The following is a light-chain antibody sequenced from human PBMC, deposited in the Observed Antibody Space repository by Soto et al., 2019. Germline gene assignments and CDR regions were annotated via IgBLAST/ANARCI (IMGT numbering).Light chain of an antibody. CDR2: DAV. J-gene: IGKJ1*01. Sequence: EIVLTQSPGILSLSAGERATLSCRASQTITNNHVAWYQQKPGQAPMLIIDDAVNRATGVPDRFSGSGTGTDFTLTISRLEPEDFAVYFCHQCDHSPLTFGQGTRVEIK. V-gene: IGKV3-20*01. CDR1: QTITNNH. CDR3: HQCDHSPLT.